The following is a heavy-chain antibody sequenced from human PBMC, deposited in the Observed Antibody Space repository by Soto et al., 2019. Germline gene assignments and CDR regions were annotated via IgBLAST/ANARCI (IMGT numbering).Heavy chain of an antibody. V-gene: IGHV4-61*01. D-gene: IGHD3-3*01. CDR2: MYYSGST. CDR1: GGSVSSGSYY. CDR3: ARTRDFWSGNDAFDI. J-gene: IGHJ3*02. Sequence: LSLTCTVSGGSVSSGSYYWSWIRQPPGKGLEWIGYMYYSGSTNYNPSLKSRVTISLDTSKNQFSLKLSSVTAADTAVYFCARTRDFWSGNDAFDIWGQGTMVTVS.